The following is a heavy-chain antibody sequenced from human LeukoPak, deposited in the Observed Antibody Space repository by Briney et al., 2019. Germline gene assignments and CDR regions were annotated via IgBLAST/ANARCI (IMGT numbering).Heavy chain of an antibody. V-gene: IGHV3-33*08. Sequence: GRSLRLSCAASGFTFSSYAMHWVRQAPGKGLEWVAVIWYDGSNKYYADSVKGRFTISRDNSKNTLYLQMNSLRAEDTAVYYCARVPGPWRGPFDYWGQGTLVTVSS. J-gene: IGHJ4*02. D-gene: IGHD1-26*01. CDR2: IWYDGSNK. CDR1: GFTFSSYA. CDR3: ARVPGPWRGPFDY.